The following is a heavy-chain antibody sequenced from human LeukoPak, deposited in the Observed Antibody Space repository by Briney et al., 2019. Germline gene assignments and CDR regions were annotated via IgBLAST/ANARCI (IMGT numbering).Heavy chain of an antibody. CDR2: ISSNGKTI. Sequence: QPGGSLRLSCSASGFAFSGREMAWVRQAPGKGLEWVSYISSNGKTILHADSVKGRITISRDSAKKSLYLQLGGLRVEDSAFYYCVRASYTGFDLHFDQWGQGTLVTVSS. D-gene: IGHD5-12*01. J-gene: IGHJ4*02. V-gene: IGHV3-48*03. CDR1: GFAFSGRE. CDR3: VRASYTGFDLHFDQ.